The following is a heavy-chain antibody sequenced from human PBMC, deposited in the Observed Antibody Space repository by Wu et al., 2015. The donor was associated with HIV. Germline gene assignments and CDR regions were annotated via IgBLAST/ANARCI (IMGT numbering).Heavy chain of an antibody. CDR1: GYTFTSYD. J-gene: IGHJ4*02. D-gene: IGHD3-10*01. V-gene: IGHV1-18*01. Sequence: QVQLVQSGAEIKKPGASMKVSCKASGYTFTSYDINWVRQAPGQGLEWMGWISPYNGNRNSAQNFQDRVTMTTDTSTNTVYMELRSLKSDDTAIYYCAREGNSNSPRGDTYSLDYWGQGTLVAVSS. CDR3: AREGNSNSPRGDTYSLDY. CDR2: ISPYNGNR.